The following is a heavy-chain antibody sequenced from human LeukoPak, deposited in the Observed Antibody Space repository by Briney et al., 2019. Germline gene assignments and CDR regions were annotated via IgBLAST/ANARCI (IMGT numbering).Heavy chain of an antibody. CDR2: IRYDGSNK. V-gene: IGHV3-30*02. D-gene: IGHD6-13*01. CDR3: ARDSSAGDHYMDV. J-gene: IGHJ6*03. Sequence: GRSLRLSCAASGFTFSSYGMHWVRQAPGKGLEWVAFIRYDGSNKYYADSVKGRFTISRDNSKNTLYLQMNSLRAEDTAVYYCARDSSAGDHYMDVWGKGTTVTVSS. CDR1: GFTFSSYG.